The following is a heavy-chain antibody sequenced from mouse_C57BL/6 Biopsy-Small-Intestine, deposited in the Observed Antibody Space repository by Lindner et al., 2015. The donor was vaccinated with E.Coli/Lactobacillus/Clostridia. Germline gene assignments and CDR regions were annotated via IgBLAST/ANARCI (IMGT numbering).Heavy chain of an antibody. Sequence: VQLQESGSELARPGASVKLSCKASGYIFSSYGISWVKQRTGQGLEWIGEIYPGGGNTYYTEKFKGKATLTVDKSSSTAYMQLSSLTSEDSAVYFCGRNYDGSYGALDCWGQGTSVTVSS. J-gene: IGHJ4*01. V-gene: IGHV1-81*01. CDR1: GYIFSSYG. D-gene: IGHD1-1*01. CDR2: IYPGGGNT. CDR3: GRNYDGSYGALDC.